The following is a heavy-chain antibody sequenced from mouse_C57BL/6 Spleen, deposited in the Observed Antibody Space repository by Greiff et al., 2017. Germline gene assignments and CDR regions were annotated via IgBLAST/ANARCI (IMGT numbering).Heavy chain of an antibody. CDR2: IDPSDSYT. V-gene: IGHV1-50*01. J-gene: IGHJ4*01. D-gene: IGHD2-2*01. Sequence: QVQLQQPGAELVKPGASVKLSCKASGYTFTSYWMQWVKQRPGQGLEWIGEIDPSDSYTNYNQKFKGKATLTVDTSSSTAYMQLSSLTSEDSAVYYCARSRGDDGGAYYAMDYWGQGTSVTVSS. CDR1: GYTFTSYW. CDR3: ARSRGDDGGAYYAMDY.